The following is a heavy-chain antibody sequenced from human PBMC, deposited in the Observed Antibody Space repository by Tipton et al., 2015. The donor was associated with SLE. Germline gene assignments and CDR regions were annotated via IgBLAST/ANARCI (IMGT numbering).Heavy chain of an antibody. CDR3: ASGRNMWYVSATTEVAAFDI. Sequence: TLSLTCTVSGGSLNGYYWSWIRQSPGKGLEWIGRIHNSGVTHYTPSLKSRVTMSVDTSQNHFSLTLSSVTAADTAVYFGASGRNMWYVSATTEVAAFDIWGQVTTVIVSS. CDR2: IHNSGVT. D-gene: IGHD2-15*01. J-gene: IGHJ3*02. CDR1: GGSLNGYY. V-gene: IGHV4-4*07.